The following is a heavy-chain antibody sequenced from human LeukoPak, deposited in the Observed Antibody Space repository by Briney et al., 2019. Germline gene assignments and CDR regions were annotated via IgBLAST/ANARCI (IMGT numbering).Heavy chain of an antibody. CDR2: INPNSGGT. J-gene: IGHJ5*02. V-gene: IGHV1-2*02. CDR3: ARGLDGYINWFDP. D-gene: IGHD5-24*01. Sequence: ASVKVSCKASGYTFTGYYMHWVRQAPGQGLEWMGWINPNSGGTNYAQKFQGRVTMTRDTSISTAYMELSRLRSDDTAVYYCARGLDGYINWFDPWGQGTLVTVSS. CDR1: GYTFTGYY.